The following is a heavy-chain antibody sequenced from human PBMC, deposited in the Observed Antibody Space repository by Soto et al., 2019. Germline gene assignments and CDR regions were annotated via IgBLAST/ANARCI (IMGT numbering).Heavy chain of an antibody. CDR3: TTDPDDSSGYYHRLTDY. CDR1: GFTFSNAW. Sequence: PGGSLRLSCAASGFTFSNAWMSWVRQAPGKGLEWVGRIKSKTDGGTTDYAAPVKGRFTISRDDSKNTLYLQMNSLKTEDTAVYYCTTDPDDSSGYYHRLTDYWGQGTLVTVSS. D-gene: IGHD3-22*01. V-gene: IGHV3-15*01. CDR2: IKSKTDGGTT. J-gene: IGHJ4*02.